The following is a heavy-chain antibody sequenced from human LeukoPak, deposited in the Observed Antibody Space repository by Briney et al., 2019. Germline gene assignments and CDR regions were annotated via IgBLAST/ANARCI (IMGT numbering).Heavy chain of an antibody. V-gene: IGHV4-39*07. CDR1: GGSISSGDDY. CDR2: INHSGST. J-gene: IGHJ5*02. D-gene: IGHD5-18*01. Sequence: SETLSLTCTVSGGSISSGDDYWSWIRQPPGKGLEWIGEINHSGSTNYNPSLKSRVTISVDTSKNQFSLKLSSVTAADTAVYYCARRGYSYGYAGSNWFDPWGQGTLVTVSS. CDR3: ARRGYSYGYAGSNWFDP.